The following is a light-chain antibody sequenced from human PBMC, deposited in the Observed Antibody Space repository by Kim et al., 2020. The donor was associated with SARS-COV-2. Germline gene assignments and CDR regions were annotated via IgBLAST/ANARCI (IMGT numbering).Light chain of an antibody. V-gene: IGLV4-69*01. CDR1: SGHSSNP. CDR3: QTWGTGIWV. CDR2: LNSDGSH. J-gene: IGLJ3*02. Sequence: QPVLTQSPSASASLGASVKLTCTLSSGHSSNPIAWHQQQAEKGPRYLMTLNSDGSHSKGGGIPDRFSGSSSGAERYLTISGLQSDDEADYYCQTWGTGIWVFGGGTQLTVL.